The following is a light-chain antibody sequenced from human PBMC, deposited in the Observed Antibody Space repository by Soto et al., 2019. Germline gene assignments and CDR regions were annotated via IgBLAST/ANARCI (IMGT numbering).Light chain of an antibody. CDR1: QDISSY. CDR2: AAA. V-gene: IGKV1-8*01. J-gene: IGKJ2*01. CDR3: QQYFSYPYT. Sequence: AIRMTQSPSSFSASTGDRVTITCRASQDISSYLAWYQQKVGKAPKLLIYAAATLQRGSPLRFSGSGSGTDFNLTISRLQSEDFATYYCQQYFSYPYTFGQGTKLEI.